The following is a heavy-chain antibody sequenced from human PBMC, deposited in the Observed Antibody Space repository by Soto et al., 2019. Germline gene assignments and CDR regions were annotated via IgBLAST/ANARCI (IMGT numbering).Heavy chain of an antibody. CDR3: AKEQAHSQADTSSIFDY. V-gene: IGHV3-23*01. CDR2: ISGSGGST. CDR1: GFTFSNYP. Sequence: PGVSLRLSCAASGFTFSNYPMTRVRQAPGKGLEWVSSISGSGGSTYYPDSVKGRFTISRDNSKDTFFLHMNSLRAEDTAVYYCAKEQAHSQADTSSIFDYWGQGTLVTVSS. D-gene: IGHD2-2*01. J-gene: IGHJ4*02.